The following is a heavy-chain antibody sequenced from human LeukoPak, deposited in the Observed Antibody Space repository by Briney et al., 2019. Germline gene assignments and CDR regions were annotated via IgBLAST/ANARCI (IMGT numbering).Heavy chain of an antibody. Sequence: ASVKVSCKASGYTFTSYAMNWVRQAPGQGLEWMGWISAYNGNTNYAQKFQGRVTMTRDTSISTAYMELSRLRSDDTAVYYCAREYCSGGSCYSWFDPWGQGTLVTVSS. CDR3: AREYCSGGSCYSWFDP. CDR2: ISAYNGNT. D-gene: IGHD2-15*01. J-gene: IGHJ5*02. CDR1: GYTFTSYA. V-gene: IGHV1-2*02.